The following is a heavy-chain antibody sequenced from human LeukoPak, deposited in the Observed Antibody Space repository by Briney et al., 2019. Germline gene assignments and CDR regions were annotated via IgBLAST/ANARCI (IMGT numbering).Heavy chain of an antibody. Sequence: SQTLSLTCTVSGGSISSGGYYWSWIRQPPGKGLEWIGYIYHSGSTYYNPSLKSRVTISVDRSKNQFSLKLSSVTAAETAVYYCARDTFGELDDWGQGTLVTVSS. CDR1: GGSISSGGYY. V-gene: IGHV4-30-2*01. CDR3: ARDTFGELDD. CDR2: IYHSGST. J-gene: IGHJ4*02. D-gene: IGHD3-10*01.